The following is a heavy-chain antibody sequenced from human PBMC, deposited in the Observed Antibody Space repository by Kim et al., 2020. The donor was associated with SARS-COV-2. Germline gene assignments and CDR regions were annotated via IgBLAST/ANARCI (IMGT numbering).Heavy chain of an antibody. Sequence: GGSLRLSCAASGLTLSGSAMHWVRQASGTGLEWVARIRSKSNSYETAYAASVGGRFTISRDGAKNPAYLQMNRLKTEDTAVYYCARGPPYSESYWDAFDIWGPRTMVTVSS. CDR1: GLTLSGSA. J-gene: IGHJ3*02. V-gene: IGHV3-73*01. CDR3: ARGPPYSESYWDAFDI. D-gene: IGHD1-26*01. CDR2: IRSKSNSYET.